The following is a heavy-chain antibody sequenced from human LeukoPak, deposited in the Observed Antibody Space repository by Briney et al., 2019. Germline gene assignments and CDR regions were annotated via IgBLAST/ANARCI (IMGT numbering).Heavy chain of an antibody. D-gene: IGHD3-22*01. J-gene: IGHJ4*02. CDR3: AKADRYGSGYYSSDY. CDR2: IRYDGSNK. Sequence: GSLRLSCAASGFTFSNYGMHWVRQAPGKGLEWVAFIRYDGSNKNYADSVKGRFTISRDNSKNTLYLQMNSLRAEDTAVYYCAKADRYGSGYYSSDYWGQGTLVTVSS. V-gene: IGHV3-30*02. CDR1: GFTFSNYG.